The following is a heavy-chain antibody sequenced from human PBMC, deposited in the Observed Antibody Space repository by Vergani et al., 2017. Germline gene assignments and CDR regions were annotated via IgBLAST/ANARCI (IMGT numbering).Heavy chain of an antibody. CDR1: GGTFSSYA. D-gene: IGHD3-3*01. Sequence: QVQLVQSGAEVKKPGSSVKVSCKASGGTFSSYAISWVRQAPGQGLEWTGGIIPIFGTANYAQKFQGRVTITADESTSTAYMELSSLRSEDTAVYYCARVVLVDYDFWSGYYPPLWFDPWGQGTLVTVSS. CDR2: IIPIFGTA. J-gene: IGHJ5*02. CDR3: ARVVLVDYDFWSGYYPPLWFDP. V-gene: IGHV1-69*01.